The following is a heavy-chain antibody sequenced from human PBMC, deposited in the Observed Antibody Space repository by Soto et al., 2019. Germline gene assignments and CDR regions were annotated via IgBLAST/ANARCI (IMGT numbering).Heavy chain of an antibody. Sequence: FTSRAFWMHWVLQIPGKGLTWVSRISDDVSTATYADSVKGRFVISRDNAKNSLYLEMNTLRADDSGLYYCARGPRVSSTGTGSHWRRVTLFTLSS. CDR3: ARGPRVSSTGTGSH. J-gene: IGHJ4*02. V-gene: IGHV3-74*01. D-gene: IGHD1-1*01. CDR2: ISDDVSTA. CDR1: FTSRAFW.